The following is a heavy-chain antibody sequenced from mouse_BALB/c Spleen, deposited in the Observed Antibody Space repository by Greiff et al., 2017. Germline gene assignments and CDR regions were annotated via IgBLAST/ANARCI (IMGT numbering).Heavy chain of an antibody. CDR3: ARNYYGNYWYIDV. V-gene: IGHV14-3*02. CDR2: IDPANGNT. CDR1: GFNIKDTY. J-gene: IGHJ1*01. Sequence: VQLQQSGAELVKPVASVKLSCTASGFNIKDTYMHWVKQRPEQGLVWIGRIDPANGNTKYDPKFQGKATITADTSSNTAYLQLSSLTSEDTAVYYCARNYYGNYWYIDVWGAGTTVTVSS. D-gene: IGHD2-1*01.